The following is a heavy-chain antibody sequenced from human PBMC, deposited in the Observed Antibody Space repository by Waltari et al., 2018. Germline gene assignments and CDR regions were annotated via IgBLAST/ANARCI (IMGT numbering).Heavy chain of an antibody. CDR1: GFTFSSYW. CDR3: DPGSSSGWFDP. D-gene: IGHD6-6*01. Sequence: EVQLVDSGGGLVQPGGSLRLSCAASGFTFSSYWMRWVRHAPGKGLEWVAKLKQDGSEKYYVDSVKGRFTISRDNAKNSLYLQMNSLRAEDTAVYYCDPGSSSGWFDPWGQGTLVTVSS. CDR2: LKQDGSEK. J-gene: IGHJ5*02. V-gene: IGHV3-7*01.